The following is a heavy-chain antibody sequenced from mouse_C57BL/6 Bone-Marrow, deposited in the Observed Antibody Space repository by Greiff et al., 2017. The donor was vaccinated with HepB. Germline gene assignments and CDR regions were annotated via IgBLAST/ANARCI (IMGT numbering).Heavy chain of an antibody. D-gene: IGHD2-3*01. V-gene: IGHV5-4*01. Sequence: EVQGVESGGGLVKPGGSLKLSCAASGFTFSSYAMSWVRQTPEKRLEWVATISDGGSYTYYPDNVKGRFTISRDNAKNNLYLQMSHLKSEDTAMYYCARDYLSYAMDYWGQGTSVTVSS. CDR2: ISDGGSYT. CDR1: GFTFSSYA. J-gene: IGHJ4*01. CDR3: ARDYLSYAMDY.